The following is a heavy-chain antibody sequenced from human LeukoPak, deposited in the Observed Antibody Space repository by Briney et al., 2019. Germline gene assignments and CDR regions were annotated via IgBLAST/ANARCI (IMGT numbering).Heavy chain of an antibody. J-gene: IGHJ6*03. CDR3: ARDQLDYGDSINGIRYYYYMDV. CDR1: GFTFSSHG. V-gene: IGHV3-48*04. Sequence: GGSLRLSCAASGFTFSSHGMSWVRQAPGKGLEWVSYISSSGSTIYYADSVKGRFTISRDNAKNSLYLQMNSLRAEDTAVYYCARDQLDYGDSINGIRYYYYMDVWGKGTTVTVSS. CDR2: ISSSGSTI. D-gene: IGHD4-17*01.